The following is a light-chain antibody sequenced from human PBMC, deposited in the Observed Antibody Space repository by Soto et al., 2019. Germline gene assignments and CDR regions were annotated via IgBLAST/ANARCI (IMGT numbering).Light chain of an antibody. CDR3: QEYNHWHPIT. CDR2: GAS. Sequence: IVMTQSPGTLPVSPGERATLSCRASQNIGNKVGWYQQKPGQAPRLLIYGASTRATGIPVRFSGSGSGTEFTLTITSLQSEDSAVYYCQEYNHWHPITFGGGTKVDIK. CDR1: QNIGNK. V-gene: IGKV3-15*01. J-gene: IGKJ4*01.